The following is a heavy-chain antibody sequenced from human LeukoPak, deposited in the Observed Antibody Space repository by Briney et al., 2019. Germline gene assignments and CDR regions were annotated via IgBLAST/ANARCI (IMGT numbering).Heavy chain of an antibody. CDR1: GFTFSSYW. J-gene: IGHJ4*02. CDR2: ISSDGSST. Sequence: PGGSLRLSCVASGFTFSSYWMHWARQAPGKGLVWVSRISSDGSSTSYADSVKGRFTISRDNAKNTLYLQMNSLRAEGTAVYYCTRGDFFDYWGQGTLVTVSS. CDR3: TRGDFFDY. V-gene: IGHV3-74*01.